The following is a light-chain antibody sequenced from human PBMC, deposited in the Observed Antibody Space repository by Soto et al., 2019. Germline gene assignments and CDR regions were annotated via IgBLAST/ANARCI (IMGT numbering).Light chain of an antibody. CDR3: QQYNSYSGYT. V-gene: IGKV1-5*01. Sequence: DIQMTQSPSTLSASVGDRVTITCRASQSISRWLAWYQKKPGKAPKLLIFDASSLDSGVQSRFSGSGSGTEFTLAISSLQPDDFPTYYCQQYNSYSGYTFGQGTKLEIK. CDR1: QSISRW. J-gene: IGKJ2*01. CDR2: DAS.